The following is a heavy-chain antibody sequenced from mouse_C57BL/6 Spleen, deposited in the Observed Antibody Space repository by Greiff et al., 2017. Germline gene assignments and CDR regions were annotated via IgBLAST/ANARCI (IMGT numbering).Heavy chain of an antibody. Sequence: QVQLQQPGAELVKPGASVKLSCKASGYTFTSYWMHWVKQRPGRGLEWIGRIDPNSGGTKYNEKFKSKATLTVDKPSSTASMQLSSLTSEDSAVYYCARAGQIYDGYLYYFDYWGQGTTLTVSS. CDR3: ARAGQIYDGYLYYFDY. D-gene: IGHD2-3*01. J-gene: IGHJ2*01. V-gene: IGHV1-72*01. CDR1: GYTFTSYW. CDR2: IDPNSGGT.